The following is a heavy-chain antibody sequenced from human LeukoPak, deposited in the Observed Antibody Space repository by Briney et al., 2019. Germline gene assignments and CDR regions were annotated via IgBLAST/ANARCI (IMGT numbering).Heavy chain of an antibody. Sequence: KASETLSLTCTVSGGSISSDYWSWIRQPPGKGLEWIGYIYYSGTTKYNPSLESRVTISVDTSKNQFSLKLSSVTAADTAVYYCARGGRWLQSDAFDIWGQGTMVTVSS. CDR1: GGSISSDY. V-gene: IGHV4-59*01. D-gene: IGHD5-24*01. J-gene: IGHJ3*02. CDR3: ARGGRWLQSDAFDI. CDR2: IYYSGTT.